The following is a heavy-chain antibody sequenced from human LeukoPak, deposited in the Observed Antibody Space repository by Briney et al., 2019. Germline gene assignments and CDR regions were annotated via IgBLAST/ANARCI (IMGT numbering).Heavy chain of an antibody. D-gene: IGHD3-10*01. CDR1: GFTVSTTY. J-gene: IGHJ4*02. CDR3: ARGVLGVIPIDY. CDR2: MYGGDNT. V-gene: IGHV3-53*01. Sequence: GGSLRLSCAASGFTVSTTYMAWVRQAPGKGLEWVSFMYGGDNTFYADSVKGRFTISRDNSKNTLYLQMNSLRAEDTAVYYCARGVLGVIPIDYWGQGTLVTVSS.